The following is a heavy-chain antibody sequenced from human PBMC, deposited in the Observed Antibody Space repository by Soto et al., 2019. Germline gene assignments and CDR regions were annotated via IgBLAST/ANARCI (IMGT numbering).Heavy chain of an antibody. J-gene: IGHJ3*02. Sequence: SETLSLTCTVSGGSISSYYWSWIRQPPGKGLEWIGYIYYSGSTNYNPSLKSRVTISVDTSKNQFSLKLSSVTAADTAVYYCARPSGVIVERYAFDIWGQGTMVTVSS. V-gene: IGHV4-59*01. D-gene: IGHD3-22*01. CDR3: ARPSGVIVERYAFDI. CDR1: GGSISSYY. CDR2: IYYSGST.